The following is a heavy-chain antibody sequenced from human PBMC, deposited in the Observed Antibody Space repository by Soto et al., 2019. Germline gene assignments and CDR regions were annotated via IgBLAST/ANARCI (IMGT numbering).Heavy chain of an antibody. D-gene: IGHD1-26*01. V-gene: IGHV3-30*18. Sequence: QVHLVESGGGVVQPGTSLRLSCAASGFTFKTHAMHWVRQAPGKGLEWMDGIGYDGNEKFYAYSGKGRFTISRDNSKNALYLQINTLRNEATAVYYCGKDVGDYVPYYYGVDVWGQGTTVTVSS. CDR1: GFTFKTHA. CDR2: IGYDGNEK. CDR3: GKDVGDYVPYYYGVDV. J-gene: IGHJ6*02.